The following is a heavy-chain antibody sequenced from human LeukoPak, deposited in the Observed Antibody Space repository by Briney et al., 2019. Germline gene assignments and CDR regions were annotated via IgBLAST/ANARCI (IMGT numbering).Heavy chain of an antibody. J-gene: IGHJ4*02. CDR2: IYHSGST. D-gene: IGHD3-10*01. V-gene: IGHV4-38-2*01. Sequence: SETLSLTCAVSGYSISSGYYWGWIRQPPGKGLEWIGSIYHSGSTYYNPSLKSRVTISVDTSKNQFSLKLSSVTAAGTAVYYCARKSWFGELLFDYWGQGTLVTVSS. CDR1: GYSISSGYY. CDR3: ARKSWFGELLFDY.